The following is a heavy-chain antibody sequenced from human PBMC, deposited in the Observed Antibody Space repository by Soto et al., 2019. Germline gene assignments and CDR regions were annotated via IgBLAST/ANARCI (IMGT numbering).Heavy chain of an antibody. CDR2: ISYDGSNK. V-gene: IGHV3-30*18. CDR1: GFTFSSYG. CDR3: AKDTMHQNCTNGVCYTKLVDY. Sequence: HPGGSLRLSCAASGFTFSSYGMHWVRQAPGKGLEWVAVISYDGSNKYYADSVKGRFTISRDNSKNTLYLQMNSLRAEDTAVYYCAKDTMHQNCTNGVCYTKLVDYWGQGTLVTVSS. D-gene: IGHD2-8*01. J-gene: IGHJ4*02.